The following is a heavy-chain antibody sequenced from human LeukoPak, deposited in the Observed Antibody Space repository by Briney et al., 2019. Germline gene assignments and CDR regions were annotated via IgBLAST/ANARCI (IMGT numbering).Heavy chain of an antibody. CDR2: ISSSSYI. D-gene: IGHD6-13*01. CDR3: ASRLYSSSSVDY. Sequence: PGGSLRLSSAASGFTFSSYSMNWVRQAPGKGLEWVSSISSSSYIYYADSVKGRFTISRDNAKNSLYLQMNSLRAEDTAVYYCASRLYSSSSVDYWGQGTLVTVSS. V-gene: IGHV3-21*01. J-gene: IGHJ4*02. CDR1: GFTFSSYS.